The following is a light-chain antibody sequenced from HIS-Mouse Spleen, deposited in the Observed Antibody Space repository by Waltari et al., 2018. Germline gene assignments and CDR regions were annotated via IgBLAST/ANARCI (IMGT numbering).Light chain of an antibody. V-gene: IGLV2-14*03. CDR1: SSDVGGYNY. CDR2: DVS. CDR3: SSYTSSSTPP. Sequence: QSALTQPASVSGSPGQSITIPCTGTSSDVGGYNYVPWYQQHPGKAPKLMIYDVSNRPAGVSNRFSGSKSGNTACLTSSGLQAEDEADYYCSSYTSSSTPPFGGGTKLTVL. J-gene: IGLJ2*01.